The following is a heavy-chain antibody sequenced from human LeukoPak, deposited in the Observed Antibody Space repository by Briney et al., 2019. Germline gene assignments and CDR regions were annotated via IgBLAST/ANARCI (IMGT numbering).Heavy chain of an antibody. J-gene: IGHJ4*02. D-gene: IGHD5-18*01. V-gene: IGHV4-34*01. CDR3: ARDGYSYGYEDY. Sequence: SETLSLTCAVYGGSFSGYYWSWIRQPPGKGLEWIGEINHSGSTNYNPSLKSRVTISVDTSKNQFSLKLSSVTAADTAVYYCARDGYSYGYEDYWGQGTLVTVSS. CDR1: GGSFSGYY. CDR2: INHSGST.